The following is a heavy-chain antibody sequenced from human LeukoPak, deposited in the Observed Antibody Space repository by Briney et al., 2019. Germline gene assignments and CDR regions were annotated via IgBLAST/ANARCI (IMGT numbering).Heavy chain of an antibody. CDR3: ARDHGSAYYRAPRH. J-gene: IGHJ4*02. Sequence: ASVKVSCKASGYIFTNYYMHWVRQAPGQGLEWMGTINPSGGSTTYAQKCQGRVTMTRDTSTSTVYVEPSSLRSEDTAVYYCARDHGSAYYRAPRHWGQGTLVTVSS. V-gene: IGHV1-46*01. CDR2: INPSGGST. CDR1: GYIFTNYY. D-gene: IGHD3-10*01.